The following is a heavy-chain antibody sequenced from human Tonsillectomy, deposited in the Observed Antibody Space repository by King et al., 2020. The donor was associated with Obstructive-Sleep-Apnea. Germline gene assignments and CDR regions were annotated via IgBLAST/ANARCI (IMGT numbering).Heavy chain of an antibody. CDR2: IYGCESV. V-gene: IGHV3-53*04. CDR3: ARGWGGDDFWSGYHGFDI. D-gene: IGHD3-3*01. Sequence: VQLVESGGGLVQPGGSLRLSCAASGLSVRANYMTWVRQAPGKGLEWVSLIYGCESVYYADFVKGRFTISRHNSNNTVYLQMNNLRTEDTAVYYCARGWGGDDFWSGYHGFDIWGQGTRVTVSS. CDR1: GLSVRANY. J-gene: IGHJ3*02.